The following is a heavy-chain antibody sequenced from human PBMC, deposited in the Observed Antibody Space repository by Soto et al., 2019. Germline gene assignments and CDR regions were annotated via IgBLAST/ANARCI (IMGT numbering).Heavy chain of an antibody. CDR3: ARTYGSRSYYSYYVMAF. CDR2: ISYDGSNK. CDR1: GFTFSSYA. D-gene: IGHD3-10*01. J-gene: IGHJ6*04. Sequence: GRNLGLSCAASGFTFSSYAMHWVRQAPGKGLEWVAVISYDGSNKYYADSVKGRFTISRDNSKNTLYLQMNSLRAEDTAVYYCARTYGSRSYYSYYVMAFWGKGSSDIVSS. V-gene: IGHV3-30-3*01.